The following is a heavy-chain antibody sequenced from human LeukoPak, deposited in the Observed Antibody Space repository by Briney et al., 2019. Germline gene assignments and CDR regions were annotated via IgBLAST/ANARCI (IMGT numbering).Heavy chain of an antibody. CDR1: GFTFSSFA. CDR3: AKAFREFGTSSSYSSFDT. V-gene: IGHV3-23*05. CDR2: VSYTRIAT. D-gene: IGHD5-18*01. J-gene: IGHJ3*02. Sequence: GGSLRLSCAASGFTFSSFALSWVRQAPGKGLEWVSGVSYTRIATYYADSVKGRFTISRDDSQNILYLQMNGLRAEDTAVYFCAKAFREFGTSSSYSSFDTWDQGTMVTVSS.